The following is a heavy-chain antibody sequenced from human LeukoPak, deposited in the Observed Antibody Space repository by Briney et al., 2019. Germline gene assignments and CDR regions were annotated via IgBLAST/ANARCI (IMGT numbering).Heavy chain of an antibody. CDR3: AREEAVVIPFDY. D-gene: IGHD3-22*01. CDR2: ISSGAGTT. Sequence: PGGSLRLSCVASGVTFSNYEMNWVRQAPGKGGEWVSYISSGAGTTHYADSVKGRFTISRDNAKNSLYLQMNNLRAEDTAVYYCAREEAVVIPFDYWGQGTLVTVSS. CDR1: GVTFSNYE. J-gene: IGHJ4*02. V-gene: IGHV3-48*03.